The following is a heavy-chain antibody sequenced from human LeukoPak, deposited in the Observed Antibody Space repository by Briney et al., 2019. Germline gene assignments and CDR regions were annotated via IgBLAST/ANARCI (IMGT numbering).Heavy chain of an antibody. CDR2: ISAYNGNT. V-gene: IGHV1-18*01. CDR3: ARDYYDFWSGYFTRRFDP. D-gene: IGHD3-3*01. J-gene: IGHJ5*02. Sequence: ASVKVSCKASGYTFTSYGTSWVRQAPGQGLEWMGWISAYNGNTNYAQKLQGRVTMTTDTSTSTAYMELRSLRSDDTAVYYCARDYYDFWSGYFTRRFDPWGQGTLVTVSS. CDR1: GYTFTSYG.